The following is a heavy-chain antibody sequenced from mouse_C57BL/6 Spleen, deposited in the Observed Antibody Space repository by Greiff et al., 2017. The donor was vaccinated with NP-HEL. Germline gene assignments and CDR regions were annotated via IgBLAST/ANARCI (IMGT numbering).Heavy chain of an antibody. CDR2: ISYDGSN. V-gene: IGHV3-6*01. Sequence: EVKVEESGPGLVKPSQSLSLTCSVTGYSITSGYYWNWIRQFPGNKLEWMGYISYDGSNNYNPSLKNRISITRDTSKNQFFLKLNSVTTEDTATYYCAYYSNYAWFAYWGQGTLVTVSA. J-gene: IGHJ3*01. CDR3: AYYSNYAWFAY. CDR1: GYSITSGYY. D-gene: IGHD2-5*01.